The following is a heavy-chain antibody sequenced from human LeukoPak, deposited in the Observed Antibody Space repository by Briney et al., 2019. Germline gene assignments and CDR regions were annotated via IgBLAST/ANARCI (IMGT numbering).Heavy chain of an antibody. J-gene: IGHJ4*02. D-gene: IGHD6-6*01. Sequence: GGSLRLSCAASGFIFSNSEMNWVRQAPGNGLEWVSYIRSSGSAIYYADSVKGRFTISRDDAKNSLYLQMSSLRAEDTAVYYCASGVIAGRNYWGQGTLVTVSS. CDR3: ASGVIAGRNY. CDR1: GFIFSNSE. V-gene: IGHV3-48*03. CDR2: IRSSGSAI.